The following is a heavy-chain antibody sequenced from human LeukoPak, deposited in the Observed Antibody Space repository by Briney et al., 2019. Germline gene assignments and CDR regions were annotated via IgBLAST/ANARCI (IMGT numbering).Heavy chain of an antibody. D-gene: IGHD3-22*01. CDR2: ITNDGSST. J-gene: IGHJ3*01. CDR1: GLTFSSHW. Sequence: GGSLRFSCAASGLTFSSHWMHWVRQAPGKGLVWVSRITNDGSSTTYADSVKGRFTISRDNAKNMLYLQVNSLRAEDTAVYYCARDTYYYDSSGYYTVKWGQGTMVTVSS. V-gene: IGHV3-74*01. CDR3: ARDTYYYDSSGYYTVK.